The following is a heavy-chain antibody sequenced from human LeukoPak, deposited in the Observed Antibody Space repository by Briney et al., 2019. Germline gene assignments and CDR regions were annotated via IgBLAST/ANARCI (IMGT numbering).Heavy chain of an antibody. J-gene: IGHJ3*02. Sequence: SETLSLTCTVSGGSITGYYWSWIRQPPGKGLEWIAYVRDNGESNYNPSLKSRVTISVDTRNNQISLRLNFVTAADTAIYYCARQPAGTAAFDIWGLGTMVTVSS. CDR2: VRDNGES. V-gene: IGHV4-59*08. D-gene: IGHD1-14*01. CDR3: ARQPAGTAAFDI. CDR1: GGSITGYY.